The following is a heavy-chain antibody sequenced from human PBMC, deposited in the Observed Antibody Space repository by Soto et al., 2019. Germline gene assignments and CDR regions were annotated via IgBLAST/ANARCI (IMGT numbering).Heavy chain of an antibody. J-gene: IGHJ5*02. D-gene: IGHD2-21*01. V-gene: IGHV3-23*01. Sequence: EEQILESGGGLVHPGGSLSLSCAASGFLISANAMSWVRQAPGGGLEWVSTISGSAGVAFYADSVRGRFIISRDISKNTIYLQLSTLRADDMARYYCVKGSMWTWFDPWGQGTLVTVSS. CDR2: ISGSAGVA. CDR1: GFLISANA. CDR3: VKGSMWTWFDP.